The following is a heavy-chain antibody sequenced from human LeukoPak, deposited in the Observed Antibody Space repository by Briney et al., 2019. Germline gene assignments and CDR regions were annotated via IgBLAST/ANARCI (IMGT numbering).Heavy chain of an antibody. J-gene: IGHJ4*02. V-gene: IGHV1-69*01. CDR2: IIPIFGTA. CDR1: GGTFSSYA. D-gene: IGHD4-17*01. Sequence: SVKVSCKASGGTFSSYAISWVRQAPGQGLEWMGGIIPIFGTANYAQKFQGRVTITADESTSTAYMELSSLRSEDTAVYYCARVWQRQDFDYGDSRGHFDYWGQGTLVTVSS. CDR3: ARVWQRQDFDYGDSRGHFDY.